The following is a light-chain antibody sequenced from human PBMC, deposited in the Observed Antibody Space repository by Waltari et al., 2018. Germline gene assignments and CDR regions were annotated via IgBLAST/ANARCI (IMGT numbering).Light chain of an antibody. CDR3: QQYGSSPKGT. CDR2: DAS. V-gene: IGKV3-20*01. CDR1: KSVSSNF. J-gene: IGKJ4*01. Sequence: EIVLTQSPGALSLSPGERATLSCRASKSVSSNFFAWYQQSPGQAPRLLIYDASTRATGIPSRFSGSGSGTDFTLTISRLEPEDFAVYYCQQYGSSPKGTFGGGTKVEIK.